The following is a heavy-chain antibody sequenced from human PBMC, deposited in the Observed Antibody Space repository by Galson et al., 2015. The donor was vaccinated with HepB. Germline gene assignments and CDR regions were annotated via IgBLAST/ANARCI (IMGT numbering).Heavy chain of an antibody. Sequence: SLRLSCAASGFTFSSYAMHWVRQAPGKGLEYVSAISSNGGSTYYADSVKGRFTISRDNSKNTLYLQMSSLRAEDTAVYYCVKDYYGSGSYPDFDYWGQGTLVTVSS. V-gene: IGHV3-64D*06. CDR3: VKDYYGSGSYPDFDY. D-gene: IGHD3-10*01. CDR1: GFTFSSYA. J-gene: IGHJ4*02. CDR2: ISSNGGST.